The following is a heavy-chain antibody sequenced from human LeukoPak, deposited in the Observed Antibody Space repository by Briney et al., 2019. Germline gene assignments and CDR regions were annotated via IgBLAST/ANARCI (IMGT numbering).Heavy chain of an antibody. V-gene: IGHV4-59*08. CDR1: GGSISSYY. CDR2: IYYSGST. Sequence: ASETLSLTCTVSGGSISSYYRSWIRQPPGKGLEWIGYIYYSGSTNYNPSLKSRVTISVDTSKNQFSLKLSSVTAADTAVYYCARGRDWDYDFWSGPLGAFDIWGQGTMVTVSS. CDR3: ARGRDWDYDFWSGPLGAFDI. J-gene: IGHJ3*02. D-gene: IGHD3-3*01.